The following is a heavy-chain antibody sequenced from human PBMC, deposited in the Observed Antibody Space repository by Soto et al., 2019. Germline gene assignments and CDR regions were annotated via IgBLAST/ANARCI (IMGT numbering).Heavy chain of an antibody. V-gene: IGHV3-48*02. CDR3: ARHQGYCSSTSCPPSFDY. CDR2: ISSSSSTI. CDR1: GFTFSSYS. J-gene: IGHJ4*02. Sequence: GGSLRLSCAASGFTFSSYSMNWVRQAPGKGLEWVSYISSSSSTIYYADSVKGRFTISRDNAKNSLYLQMNSLRDEDTAAYYCARHQGYCSSTSCPPSFDYWGQGTLVTVSS. D-gene: IGHD2-2*01.